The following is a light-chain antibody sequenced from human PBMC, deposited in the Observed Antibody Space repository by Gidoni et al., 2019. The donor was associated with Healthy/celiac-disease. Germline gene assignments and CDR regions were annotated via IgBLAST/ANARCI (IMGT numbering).Light chain of an antibody. V-gene: IGKV3-20*01. J-gene: IGKJ2*01. Sequence: IVLTPSPGTLSLSPGESATLSCRASQSVSSSYLAWYQKKPGQAPRLLIYGASSRATGIPDRFSGSGSGTDFTLTISRLEPEDFAVYYCQQYGSSPTFGQGTKLEIK. CDR2: GAS. CDR3: QQYGSSPT. CDR1: QSVSSSY.